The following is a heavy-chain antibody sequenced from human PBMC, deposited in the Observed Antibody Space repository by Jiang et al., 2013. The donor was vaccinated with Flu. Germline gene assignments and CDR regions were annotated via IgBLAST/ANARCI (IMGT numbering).Heavy chain of an antibody. CDR1: GGSISSYY. Sequence: GLVKPSETLSLTCTVSGGSISSYYWSWIRQPPGKGLEWIGYIYYSGSTNYNPSLKSRVTISVDTSKNQFSLKLSSVTAADTAVYYCARQGGRGGYYDSSGYCPFDYWGQGTLVTVSS. V-gene: IGHV4-59*08. J-gene: IGHJ4*02. CDR3: ARQGGRGGYYDSSGYCPFDY. D-gene: IGHD3-22*01. CDR2: IYYSGST.